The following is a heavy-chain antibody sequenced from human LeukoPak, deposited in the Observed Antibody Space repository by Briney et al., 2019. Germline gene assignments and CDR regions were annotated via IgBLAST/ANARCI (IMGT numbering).Heavy chain of an antibody. D-gene: IGHD2-2*01. CDR2: FDPEDGET. Sequence: ASVKVPCKVSGYTLTELSMHWVRQAPGKGLEWMGGFDPEDGETIYAQKLQGRVTMTEDTSTDTAYMELSSLRSEDTAVYYCATGGPGVVVPAADRLIYYYYGMDVWGQGTTVTVSS. V-gene: IGHV1-24*01. CDR3: ATGGPGVVVPAADRLIYYYYGMDV. CDR1: GYTLTELS. J-gene: IGHJ6*02.